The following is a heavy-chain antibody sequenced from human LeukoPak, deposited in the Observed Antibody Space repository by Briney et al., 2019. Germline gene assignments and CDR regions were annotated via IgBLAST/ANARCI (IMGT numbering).Heavy chain of an antibody. Sequence: SETLSLTCTVSGGSISSDYWSWVRQPPGKGLEWIGYIYYSGTTNYNPSLRSRVIISIHTSKNQFSLKLSSVTAADTAVYYCARDKSGSDAFDIWGQGTMVAVSS. CDR3: ARDKSGSDAFDI. CDR1: GGSISSDY. D-gene: IGHD3-10*01. V-gene: IGHV4-59*01. CDR2: IYYSGTT. J-gene: IGHJ3*02.